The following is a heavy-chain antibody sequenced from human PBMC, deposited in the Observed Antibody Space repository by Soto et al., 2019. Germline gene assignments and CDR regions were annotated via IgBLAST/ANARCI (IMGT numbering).Heavy chain of an antibody. CDR1: GFTFSSYG. Sequence: QVQLVESGGGVVQPGRSLRLSCAASGFTFSSYGMHWVRQAPGKGLEWVAVISYDGSNKYYADSVKGRFTISRDNCKNAVYLRMNSLRAEDTAVYYGAKVGAGYLERHCMDVCGRGTTVTVS. CDR3: AKVGAGYLERHCMDV. D-gene: IGHD3-3*01. V-gene: IGHV3-30*18. CDR2: ISYDGSNK. J-gene: IGHJ6*02.